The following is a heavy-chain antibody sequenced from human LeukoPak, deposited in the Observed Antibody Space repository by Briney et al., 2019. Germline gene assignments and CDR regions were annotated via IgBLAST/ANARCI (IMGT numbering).Heavy chain of an antibody. V-gene: IGHV1-2*02. D-gene: IGHD4-23*01. CDR3: AAGGGNGHDAFDI. CDR2: INPNSGGT. J-gene: IGHJ3*02. CDR1: GYTFTGYY. Sequence: VASVKVSCKASGYTFTGYYMHWVRQAPGQGLEWMGWINPNSGGTNYAQKFQGRVTMTRDTSISTAYMELSSLRSENTAVYYCAAGGGNGHDAFDIWGQGTMVTVSS.